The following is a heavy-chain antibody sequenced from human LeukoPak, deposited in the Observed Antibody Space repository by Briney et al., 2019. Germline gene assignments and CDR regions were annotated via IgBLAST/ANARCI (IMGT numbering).Heavy chain of an antibody. CDR2: IWYDGRTK. V-gene: IGHV3-33*01. D-gene: IGHD3-22*01. J-gene: IGHJ4*02. Sequence: QTGGSLRLSCEVSGFIFSNYGMHWVRQAPGKGLEWVALIWYDGRTKFHADSVKGRFTISRDNAKNSLYLQMNSLRAEDTAVYYCARDSYYYDSSGYYPSWDYWGQGTLVTVSS. CDR3: ARDSYYYDSSGYYPSWDY. CDR1: GFIFSNYG.